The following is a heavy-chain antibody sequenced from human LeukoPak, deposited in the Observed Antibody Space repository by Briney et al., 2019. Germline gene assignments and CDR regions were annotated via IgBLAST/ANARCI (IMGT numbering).Heavy chain of an antibody. CDR2: IYYSGST. CDR1: GGSISSYY. V-gene: IGHV4-59*08. Sequence: SETLSLTCTVSGGSISSYYWSWIRQPPGKGLEWIGYIYYSGSTNYNPSLKSRVTISVDTSKNQFSLKLSSVTAADTAVYYCARHRMVADRSGGFDYWGQGTLVTVSS. CDR3: ARHRMVADRSGGFDY. D-gene: IGHD2-15*01. J-gene: IGHJ4*02.